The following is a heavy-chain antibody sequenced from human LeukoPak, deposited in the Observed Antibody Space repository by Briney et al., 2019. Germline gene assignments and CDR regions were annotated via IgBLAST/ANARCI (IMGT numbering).Heavy chain of an antibody. D-gene: IGHD4-11*01. CDR2: IYYSGST. J-gene: IGHJ4*02. CDR3: ARVYSNYFRYFDY. V-gene: IGHV4-30-4*08. CDR1: GGSISSGDYY. Sequence: SQTLSLTCTVSGGSISSGDYYWSWIRQPPGKGLEWIRYIYYSGSTYYNPSLKSRVTISVDTSKNQFSLKLSSVTAADTAVYYCARVYSNYFRYFDYWGQGTLVTVSS.